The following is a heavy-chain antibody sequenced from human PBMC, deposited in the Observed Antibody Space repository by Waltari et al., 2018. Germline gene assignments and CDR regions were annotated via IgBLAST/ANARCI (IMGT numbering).Heavy chain of an antibody. Sequence: LQLQESGPGLVKPSENLSLTCTVSGDSFSSSSYYWGCIRPPTGKGPEWIASIFYSGSTYYNPSLKSRVTISVDTSKNQFSLKLSSVTAADTAVYYCARTVAGFIGSWYFDLWGRGTLVTVSS. CDR3: ARTVAGFIGSWYFDL. J-gene: IGHJ2*01. CDR2: IFYSGST. V-gene: IGHV4-39*01. CDR1: GDSFSSSSYY. D-gene: IGHD6-19*01.